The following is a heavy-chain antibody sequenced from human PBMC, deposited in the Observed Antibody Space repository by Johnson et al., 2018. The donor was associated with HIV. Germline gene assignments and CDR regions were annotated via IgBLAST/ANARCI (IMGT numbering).Heavy chain of an antibody. V-gene: IGHV3-30*04. J-gene: IGHJ3*02. CDR1: GFTFSSYA. D-gene: IGHD1-26*01. CDR3: AKGLWGGTYPHDAYDI. CDR2: IYSGGST. Sequence: QVQLVESGRGVVQPGRSLRLSCAASGFTFSSYAMHWVRQAPGKGLEWVAVIYSGGSTHYAESVKGRFTISRDSSKNTLYLQMNSLRAEDTAIYYCAKGLWGGTYPHDAYDIWGQGTMVTVSS.